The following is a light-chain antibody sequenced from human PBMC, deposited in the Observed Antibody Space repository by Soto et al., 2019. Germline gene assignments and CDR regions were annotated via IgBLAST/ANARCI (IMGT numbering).Light chain of an antibody. CDR2: GAS. J-gene: IGKJ4*02. Sequence: IQLTLSPSTLSASVGDRVTITCRASQSISSWLTWYQQKPGKAPKLLIYGASNLQRGVPSRFSGSGSGTEFTLTISSLQPEDCTPYFCPVYDVYSYTFGEGAK. CDR1: QSISSW. V-gene: IGKV1-5*01. CDR3: PVYDVYSYT.